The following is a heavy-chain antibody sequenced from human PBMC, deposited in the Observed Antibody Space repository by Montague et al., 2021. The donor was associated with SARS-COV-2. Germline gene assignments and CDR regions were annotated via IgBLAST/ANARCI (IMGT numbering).Heavy chain of an antibody. CDR3: ARVHPLWFGELLLDYYYYDGMDV. Sequence: SETLSLTCAVSGGSISSSNWWSWVRQPPGKGLEWIGEIYHSGSTNYNPSLKSRVTISVDKSKNQFSLKLSSVTAADTAVYYCARVHPLWFGELLLDYYYYDGMDVGGQGTTVTVSS. D-gene: IGHD3-10*01. V-gene: IGHV4-4*02. CDR1: GGSISSSNW. CDR2: IYHSGST. J-gene: IGHJ6*02.